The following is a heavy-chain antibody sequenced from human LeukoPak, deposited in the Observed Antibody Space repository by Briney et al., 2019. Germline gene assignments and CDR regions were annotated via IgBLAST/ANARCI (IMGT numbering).Heavy chain of an antibody. V-gene: IGHV3-23*01. D-gene: IGHD2-8*01. CDR2: ISGSGGST. CDR3: AKGSLILYRIRFDP. CDR1: GFTFSSYA. Sequence: PGGSLRLSCAASGFTFSSYAMSWVRQAPGKGLEWVSAISGSGGSTYYADSVRGRFTISRDNSKNTLYLQMNSLRAEDTAVYYCAKGSLILYRIRFDPWGQGTLVTVSS. J-gene: IGHJ5*02.